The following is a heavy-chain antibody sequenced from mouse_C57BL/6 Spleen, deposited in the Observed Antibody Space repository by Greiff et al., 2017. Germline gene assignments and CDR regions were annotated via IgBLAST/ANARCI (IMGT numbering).Heavy chain of an antibody. CDR3: ARLHYGKGYAMDY. CDR1: GFSLTSYG. J-gene: IGHJ4*01. Sequence: VKLMESGPGLVQPSQSLSITCTVSGFSLTSYGVHWVRQSPGKGLEWLGVIWSGGSTDYNAAFISRLSISKDNSKSQVFFKMNSLQADDTAIYYCARLHYGKGYAMDYWGQGTSVTVSS. D-gene: IGHD2-1*01. CDR2: IWSGGST. V-gene: IGHV2-2*01.